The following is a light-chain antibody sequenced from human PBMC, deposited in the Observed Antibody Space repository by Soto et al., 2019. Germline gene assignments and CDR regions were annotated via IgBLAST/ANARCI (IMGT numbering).Light chain of an antibody. CDR3: QQYNNWART. J-gene: IGKJ1*01. V-gene: IGKV3-15*01. CDR1: QNVSST. Sequence: EIVWTQSPGTLSLSPGERATLSCRASQNVSSTLAWYQQKPGQAPRVLIYDTSTRATGIPARFSGSGSGTEFTLTISSLQSEEFAVYYCQQYNNWARTFGQGTKVDNK. CDR2: DTS.